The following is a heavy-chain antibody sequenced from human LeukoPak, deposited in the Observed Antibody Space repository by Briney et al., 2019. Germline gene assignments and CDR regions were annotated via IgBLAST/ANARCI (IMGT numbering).Heavy chain of an antibody. CDR1: GYTFTNYD. J-gene: IGHJ4*02. D-gene: IGHD6-6*01. CDR3: ARPAHTIAAPPHFGY. CDR2: MNPNNGDT. V-gene: IGHV1-8*03. Sequence: ASVKVSCKASGYTFTNYDINWVRQATGQGLEWMGWMNPNNGDTGYALKFQGRVTITRNTSITTAYMELSSLRSEDTAVYYCARPAHTIAAPPHFGYWGQGTLVTVSS.